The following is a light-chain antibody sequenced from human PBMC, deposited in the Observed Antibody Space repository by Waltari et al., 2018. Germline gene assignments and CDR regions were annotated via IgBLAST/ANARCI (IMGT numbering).Light chain of an antibody. Sequence: QSALTQPASVSGSPGQSITISCTGTSSDVGGYNYVSWYQQHPGKAPKLLISHVDKRPSGVSNRFSGAKSGNTASLTISGLQAEDEADYYCNSYTSSSTSVFGGGTRLTVL. J-gene: IGLJ2*01. CDR1: SSDVGGYNY. CDR2: HVD. V-gene: IGLV2-14*01. CDR3: NSYTSSSTSV.